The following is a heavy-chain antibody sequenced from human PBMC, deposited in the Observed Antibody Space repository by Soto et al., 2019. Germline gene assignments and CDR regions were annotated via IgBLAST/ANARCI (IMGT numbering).Heavy chain of an antibody. CDR3: ARGIAARPNYYYGMDV. CDR1: GYTFTSYY. V-gene: IGHV1-46*01. Sequence: ASVKVSCKASGYTFTSYYMHWVRQAPGQGLEWMGIINPSGGSTSYAQKFQGRVTTTRDTSTSTVYMERSSLRSEDTAVYYCARGIAARPNYYYGMDVWGQGTTVT. CDR2: INPSGGST. J-gene: IGHJ6*02. D-gene: IGHD6-6*01.